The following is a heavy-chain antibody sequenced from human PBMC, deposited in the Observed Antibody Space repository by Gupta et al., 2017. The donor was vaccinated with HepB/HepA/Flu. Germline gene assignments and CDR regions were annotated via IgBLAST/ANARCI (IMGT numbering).Heavy chain of an antibody. D-gene: IGHD3-10*01. CDR2: VYFSGST. J-gene: IGHJ4*02. CDR1: GGSIISGGNY. CDR3: AREGGSGSLDS. V-gene: IGHV4-31*03. Sequence: QVQLQESGPGLVKPSQTLSLTCTVSGGSIISGGNYWTWIRQHPGKGLEWIGNVYFSGSTHYNPSLKSRLTISVDTSRNQFSLKLNSVTVADTAVYYCAREGGSGSLDSWGQGTLITVSS.